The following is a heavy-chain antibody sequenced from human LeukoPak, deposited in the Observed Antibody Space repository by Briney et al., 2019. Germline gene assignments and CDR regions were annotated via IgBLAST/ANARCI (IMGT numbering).Heavy chain of an antibody. Sequence: GRSLRLSCAASGFTFDDYAMHWVRQAPGKGLEWVSGISWNSGSIGYADSVKGRFTISRDNAKNSLYLQMNSLRAEDTALYYCAKNYYDSSGYCGPVDYWGQGTLVTVSS. CDR2: ISWNSGSI. J-gene: IGHJ4*02. V-gene: IGHV3-9*01. CDR3: AKNYYDSSGYCGPVDY. D-gene: IGHD3-22*01. CDR1: GFTFDDYA.